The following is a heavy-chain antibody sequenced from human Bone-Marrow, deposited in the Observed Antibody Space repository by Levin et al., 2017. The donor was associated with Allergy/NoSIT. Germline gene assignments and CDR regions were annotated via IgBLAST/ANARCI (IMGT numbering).Heavy chain of an antibody. J-gene: IGHJ4*02. D-gene: IGHD2-8*01. CDR3: ARDRGKLYCTNGVCYSGDFDY. V-gene: IGHV3-30*04. CDR2: ISYDGSNK. CDR1: GFTFSSYA. Sequence: HPGGSLRLSCAASGFTFSSYAMHWVRQAPGKGLEWVAVISYDGSNKYYADSVKGRFTISRDNSKNTLYLQMNSLRAEDTAVYYCARDRGKLYCTNGVCYSGDFDYWGQGTLVTVSS.